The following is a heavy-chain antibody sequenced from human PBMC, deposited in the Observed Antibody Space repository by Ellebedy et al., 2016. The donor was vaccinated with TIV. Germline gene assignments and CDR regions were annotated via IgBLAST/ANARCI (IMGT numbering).Heavy chain of an antibody. J-gene: IGHJ6*03. CDR3: ARDYSSGWYYDYYYYMDV. D-gene: IGHD6-19*01. Sequence: MPSETLSLTCTISGDSIGSGYYWGWVRQPPGKGLEWIGSIYGDGRTYYNPSLKSRVTISMDTSKNQFSLNLNSVTAADTAVYYCARDYSSGWYYDYYYYMDVWGKGTTVTVSS. CDR1: GDSIGSGYY. V-gene: IGHV4-38-2*02. CDR2: IYGDGRT.